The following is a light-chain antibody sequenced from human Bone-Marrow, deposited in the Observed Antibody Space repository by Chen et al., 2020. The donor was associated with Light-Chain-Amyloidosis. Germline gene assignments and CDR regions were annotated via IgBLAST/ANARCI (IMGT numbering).Light chain of an antibody. Sequence: SYELTQPPSVSVSPGQTARITCSGDDLPTKYAYWYQQKPGQAPVLVIHRDTERPSGISGRFAGSSSGTTATLTISEVQAKDEADYHCQSADSSGTYEVIFGGGTKLTVL. CDR2: RDT. V-gene: IGLV3-25*03. CDR1: DLPTKY. J-gene: IGLJ2*01. CDR3: QSADSSGTYEVI.